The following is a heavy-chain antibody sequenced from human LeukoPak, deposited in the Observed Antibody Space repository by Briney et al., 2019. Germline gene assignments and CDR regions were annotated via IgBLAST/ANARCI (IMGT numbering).Heavy chain of an antibody. CDR3: AITYYDYIWGSYLHFDY. V-gene: IGHV4-59*01. D-gene: IGHD3-16*02. J-gene: IGHJ4*02. CDR2: IYYSGST. CDR1: GGSISSYY. Sequence: SETLSLTCTVSGGSISSYYWSWIRQPPGKGLEWIGYIYYSGSTNYNPSLKSRVTISVDTSKNQFSLKLSSVTAADTAVYYCAITYYDYIWGSYLHFDYWGQGTLVTVSS.